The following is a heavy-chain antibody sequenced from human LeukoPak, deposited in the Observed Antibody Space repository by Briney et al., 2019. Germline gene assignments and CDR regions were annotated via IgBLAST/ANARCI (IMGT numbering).Heavy chain of an antibody. CDR1: GFTFSSYW. J-gene: IGHJ4*02. CDR3: AKGTVDPSNQIDY. CDR2: IKQDGSEK. Sequence: QSGGSLRLSCAASGFTFSSYWMSWVRRAPGKGLEWVANIKQDGSEKYYVDSVKGRFTISRDNSKNSLYLQMNSLRTEDTALYYCAKGTVDPSNQIDYWGQGTLVTVSS. V-gene: IGHV3-7*03. D-gene: IGHD6-19*01.